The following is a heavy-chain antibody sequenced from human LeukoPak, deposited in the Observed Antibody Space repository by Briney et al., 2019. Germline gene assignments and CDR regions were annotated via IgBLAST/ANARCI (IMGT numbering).Heavy chain of an antibody. D-gene: IGHD3-16*02. V-gene: IGHV1-69*04. CDR2: IIPILGIA. Sequence: ASVKVSCKASGGTFSSYAISWVRQAPGQGLEWIGRIIPILGIANYAQKFQGRVTITADKSTSTAYMELSSLRSEDTAVYYCARDPSYRYFSRWFDPWGQGTLVTVSS. CDR3: ARDPSYRYFSRWFDP. CDR1: GGTFSSYA. J-gene: IGHJ5*02.